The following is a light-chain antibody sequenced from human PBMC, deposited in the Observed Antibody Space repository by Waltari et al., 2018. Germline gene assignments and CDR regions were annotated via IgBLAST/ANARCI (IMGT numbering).Light chain of an antibody. CDR2: GAS. CDR1: QIISTR. J-gene: IGKJ1*01. Sequence: DVRLTQSPSSLSASIGDRVTISCRANQIISTRLNWYQHRPGKAPRLLIFGASTLQSGVPSRFSGFRSGTEFTLTIDNLQLDDFATYYCQQSYDSWTFGQGTKVE. CDR3: QQSYDSWT. V-gene: IGKV1-39*01.